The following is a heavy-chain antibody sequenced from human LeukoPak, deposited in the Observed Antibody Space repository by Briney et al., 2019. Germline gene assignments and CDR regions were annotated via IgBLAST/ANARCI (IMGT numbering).Heavy chain of an antibody. Sequence: GSSVKVSCKASGGTFSSYAISWVRQAPGQGLEWMGRIIPILGIANYAQKFQGRVTITADKSTSTAYMELSSLRSEDTAVYYCASPGRGRHIVGASNDAFDIWGQGTMVTVSS. CDR3: ASPGRGRHIVGASNDAFDI. D-gene: IGHD1-26*01. J-gene: IGHJ3*02. V-gene: IGHV1-69*04. CDR2: IIPILGIA. CDR1: GGTFSSYA.